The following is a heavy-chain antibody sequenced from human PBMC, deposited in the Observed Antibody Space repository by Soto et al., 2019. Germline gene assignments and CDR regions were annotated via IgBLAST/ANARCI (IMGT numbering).Heavy chain of an antibody. CDR2: INAAIGNT. D-gene: IGHD3-10*01. CDR1: TFTNYA. CDR3: ARRNVYGSGSYSFDY. V-gene: IGHV1-3*01. J-gene: IGHJ4*02. Sequence: TFTNYAQNSAGQAPGQRLEWMGWINAAIGNTKYSQKFQGSVTITRDTSANTAYMELSSLRSEDTAVYYCARRNVYGSGSYSFDYWGQGTLVTVSS.